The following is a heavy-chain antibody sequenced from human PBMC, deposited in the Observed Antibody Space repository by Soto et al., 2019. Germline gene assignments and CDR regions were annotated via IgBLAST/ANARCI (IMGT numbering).Heavy chain of an antibody. V-gene: IGHV1-3*01. CDR3: ARWSLVAWYFDL. CDR2: INAGNGNT. Sequence: ASVKVSCKASGYTFTSYAMHWVRQAPGQRLEWMGWINAGNGNTKYSQKFQGRVTITRDTSASTAYMELSSLRSEDTAVYYCARWSLVAWYFDLWGRGTLVTVSS. CDR1: GYTFTSYA. J-gene: IGHJ2*01. D-gene: IGHD5-12*01.